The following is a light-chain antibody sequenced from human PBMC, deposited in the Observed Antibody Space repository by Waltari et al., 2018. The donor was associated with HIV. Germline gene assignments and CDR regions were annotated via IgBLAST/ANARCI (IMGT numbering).Light chain of an antibody. J-gene: IGLJ2*01. Sequence: QSALTQPPSASGSPGQSVTISCTGTSSDVGGHNSVAWYQQHPGEVPKLMIYDVSKRPSGVPDRFSGPKSGNTASLTISGLQAEDEADFYCCSYAGSYPVVFGGGTKLTVL. CDR3: CSYAGSYPVV. CDR2: DVS. CDR1: SSDVGGHNS. V-gene: IGLV2-11*01.